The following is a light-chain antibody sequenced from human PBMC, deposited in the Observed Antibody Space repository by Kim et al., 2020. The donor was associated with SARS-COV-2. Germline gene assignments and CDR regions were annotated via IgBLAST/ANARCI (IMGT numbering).Light chain of an antibody. Sequence: EIVLTQSPGTLSLSPGERATLSCRASQSVSSSYAGWYQQKAGQAPRLLIDGASSRATGIPGRFSGSAAGAGFTLTISRQEPEVFAVYCCQQYGSSPGYTFGEGTKLEIK. J-gene: IGKJ2*01. CDR2: GAS. CDR3: QQYGSSPGYT. CDR1: QSVSSSY. V-gene: IGKV3-20*01.